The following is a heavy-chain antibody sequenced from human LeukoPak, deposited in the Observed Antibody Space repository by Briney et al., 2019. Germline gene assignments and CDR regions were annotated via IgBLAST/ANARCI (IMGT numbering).Heavy chain of an antibody. CDR2: SSSSGSTI. CDR3: AREHCSSTSCSYFDY. V-gene: IGHV3-48*03. CDR1: GFTFSSYE. D-gene: IGHD2-2*01. Sequence: GGSLRLSCAASGFTFSSYEMNWVRQAPGKGLEWVSYSSSSGSTIYYADSVKGRFTISRDNAKNSLYLQMNSLKAEDTAVYYCAREHCSSTSCSYFDYWGQGTLVTVSS. J-gene: IGHJ4*02.